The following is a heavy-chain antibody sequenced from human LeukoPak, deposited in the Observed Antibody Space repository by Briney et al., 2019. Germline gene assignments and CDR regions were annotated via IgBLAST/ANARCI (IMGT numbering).Heavy chain of an antibody. CDR2: ISGSGGST. J-gene: IGHJ4*02. CDR1: GFTFSSYA. V-gene: IGHV3-23*01. CDR3: AKVGYCSSTSCYKSDY. D-gene: IGHD2-2*02. Sequence: GGSLRLSCAASGFTFSSYAMSWVRQAPGKGLEWVSAISGSGGSTYYADSVKGRFTISRDNSKNTLYLQMNSLRAEDTAVYYCAKVGYCSSTSCYKSDYWGQGTLVTVSS.